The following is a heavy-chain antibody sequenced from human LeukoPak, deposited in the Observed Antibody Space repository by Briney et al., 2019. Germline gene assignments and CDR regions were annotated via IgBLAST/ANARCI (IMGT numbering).Heavy chain of an antibody. CDR1: GGTFSSYA. V-gene: IGHV1-69*05. J-gene: IGHJ3*02. CDR3: ARDLKWLTYFDAFDI. Sequence: SVKVSCKASGGTFSSYAISWVRQAPGQGLEWMGGIIPIFGTANYAQKLQGRVTMTTDTSTSTAYMELRSLRSDDTAVYYCARDLKWLTYFDAFDIWGQGTMVTVSS. CDR2: IIPIFGTA. D-gene: IGHD5-12*01.